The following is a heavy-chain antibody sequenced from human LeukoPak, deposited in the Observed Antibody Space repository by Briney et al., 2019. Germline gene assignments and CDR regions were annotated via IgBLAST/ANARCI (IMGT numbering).Heavy chain of an antibody. D-gene: IGHD2-15*01. V-gene: IGHV3-23*01. Sequence: GGSLRLSCAASGFTFSSYAMSWVRQAPGKGLEWVSALSGSGANTYYADSVKGRFTISRDNSKNTLYLQVNSLRAEDTAVYYCAKWVGCSGGTCYSGHGMDVWGQGTTVTVSS. J-gene: IGHJ6*02. CDR3: AKWVGCSGGTCYSGHGMDV. CDR2: LSGSGANT. CDR1: GFTFSSYA.